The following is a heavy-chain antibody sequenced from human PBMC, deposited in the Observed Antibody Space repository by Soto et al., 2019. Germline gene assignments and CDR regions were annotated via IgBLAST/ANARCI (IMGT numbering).Heavy chain of an antibody. Sequence: SETLSLTCTVSGGSISSYYWSWIRQPPGKGLEWIGYIYYSGSTNYNPSLKSRVTISVDTSKNQFSLKLSSVTAADTAVYYCARRKGDLSQAAYGSGSLVLYYYMDVWGKGTTVTVSS. CDR2: IYYSGST. J-gene: IGHJ6*03. D-gene: IGHD3-10*01. CDR3: ARRKGDLSQAAYGSGSLVLYYYMDV. V-gene: IGHV4-59*08. CDR1: GGSISSYY.